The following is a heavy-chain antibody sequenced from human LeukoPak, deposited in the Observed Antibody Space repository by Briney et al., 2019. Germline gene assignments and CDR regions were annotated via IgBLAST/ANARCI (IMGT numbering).Heavy chain of an antibody. Sequence: GGALRLSRAHSLFIFSIYAISWVRPAPGKGLEWVSSVTNSGGSTYYADSVKGRFAISRDNSKNTLYLQMNTLRADDTAVYYCVQETGHNWGYLDYWGQGTLVTVSS. CDR1: LFIFSIYA. D-gene: IGHD1-1*01. V-gene: IGHV3-23*01. CDR2: VTNSGGST. J-gene: IGHJ4*02. CDR3: VQETGHNWGYLDY.